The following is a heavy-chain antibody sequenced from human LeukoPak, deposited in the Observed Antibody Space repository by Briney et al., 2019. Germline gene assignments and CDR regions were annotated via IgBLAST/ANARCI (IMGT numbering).Heavy chain of an antibody. V-gene: IGHV3-74*01. CDR2: INEHGSIT. J-gene: IGHJ4*02. CDR3: ARDVAGSGSL. D-gene: IGHD3-10*01. CDR1: GFKFSSYW. Sequence: GSLRLSCAASGFKFSSYWMDWVRQVPGKGLVWVARINEHGSITDYADSVKDRFTVSRDNAWNTLYLQMNSLRAEDTAVYYCARDVAGSGSLWGQGTLITVSS.